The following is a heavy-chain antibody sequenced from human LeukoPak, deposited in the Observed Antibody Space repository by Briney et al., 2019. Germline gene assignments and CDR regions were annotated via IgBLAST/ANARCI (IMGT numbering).Heavy chain of an antibody. CDR1: GFTFSSYA. J-gene: IGHJ3*02. CDR2: ISGSGGST. D-gene: IGHD6-13*01. Sequence: GGSLRLSCAASGFTFSSYAMSWVRQAPGKGLEWVSAISGSGGSTYYADSVRGRFTISRDNSKNALYLQMNSLGAEDTAVYYCAKDRYTSSWLDAFDIWGQGTMVTVSS. CDR3: AKDRYTSSWLDAFDI. V-gene: IGHV3-23*01.